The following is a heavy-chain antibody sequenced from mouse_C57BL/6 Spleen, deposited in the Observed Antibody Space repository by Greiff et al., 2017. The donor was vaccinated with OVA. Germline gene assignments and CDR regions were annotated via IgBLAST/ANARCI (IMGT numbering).Heavy chain of an antibody. D-gene: IGHD2-2*01. J-gene: IGHJ4*01. V-gene: IGHV1-55*01. CDR2: IYPGSGST. CDR3: ARGGYDRSMDY. CDR1: GYTFTSYW. Sequence: QVQLQQPGAELVKPGASVKMSCKASGYTFTSYWITWVKQRPGQGLEWIGDIYPGSGSTNYNEKFKSKATLTVDTSSSTAFMQLSSLTSEDSAVYYCARGGYDRSMDYWGQGTSVTVSS.